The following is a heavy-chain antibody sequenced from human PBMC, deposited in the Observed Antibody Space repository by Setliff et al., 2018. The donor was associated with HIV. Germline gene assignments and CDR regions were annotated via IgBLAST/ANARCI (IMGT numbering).Heavy chain of an antibody. CDR3: ARVFGVRQAFDN. D-gene: IGHD3-10*02. Sequence: ASVKVSCKASGYTFSDYFIHWVRQAPGQGLEWMGWIHPNRGGTNYAQKFQGRVTMTRDTSITTAYMEPSRLSSDDTAVYYCARVFGVRQAFDNWGQGTLVTVSS. J-gene: IGHJ4*02. CDR1: GYTFSDYF. V-gene: IGHV1-2*02. CDR2: IHPNRGGT.